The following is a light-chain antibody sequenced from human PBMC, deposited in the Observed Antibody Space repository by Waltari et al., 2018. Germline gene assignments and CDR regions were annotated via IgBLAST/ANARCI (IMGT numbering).Light chain of an antibody. V-gene: IGKV1-5*03. J-gene: IGKJ2*01. CDR3: QHYSSYPYT. CDR2: TAS. CDR1: QGVDLW. Sequence: CRASQGVDLWFSWYRKHPGKAPKLLIYTASGLENGVPSRFGGSGSETEFSLTISGLQPDDFATYYCQHYSSYPYTFGQGTRLEIK.